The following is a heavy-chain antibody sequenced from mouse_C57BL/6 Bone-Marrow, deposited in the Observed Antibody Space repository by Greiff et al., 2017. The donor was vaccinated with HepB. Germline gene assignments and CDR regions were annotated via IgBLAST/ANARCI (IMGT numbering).Heavy chain of an antibody. V-gene: IGHV3-5*01. D-gene: IGHD1-1*01. J-gene: IGHJ4*01. CDR2: IYYSGTI. CDR3: ARNYGPYAMDY. CDR1: GISITTGNYR. Sequence: EVKVEESGPGLVKPSQTVFLTCTVTGISITTGNYRWSWIRQFPGNKLEWIGYIYYSGTITYNPSLTSRTTITRDTPKNQFFLEMNSLTAEDTATYYCARNYGPYAMDYWGQGTSVTVSS.